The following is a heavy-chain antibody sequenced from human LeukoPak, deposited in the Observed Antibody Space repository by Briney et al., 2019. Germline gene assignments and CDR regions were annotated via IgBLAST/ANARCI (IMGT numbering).Heavy chain of an antibody. CDR1: GGSIRNYY. J-gene: IGHJ4*02. D-gene: IGHD5-12*01. CDR2: IYYTGST. CDR3: ARDRFSGYDYYFDY. Sequence: SETLSLTCTVSGGSIRNYYWTWIRQPPGKGLEWIGNIYYTGSTNYNPSLESRVTISLDTSKIQFSLKLSSVTAADTAVYYCARDRFSGYDYYFDYWGQGTLVAVSS. V-gene: IGHV4-59*12.